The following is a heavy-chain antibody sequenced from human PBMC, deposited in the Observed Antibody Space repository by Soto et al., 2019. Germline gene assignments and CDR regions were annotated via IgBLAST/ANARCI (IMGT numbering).Heavy chain of an antibody. CDR1: GFTFSSYA. Sequence: GGSLRLSCAASGFTFSSYAMHWVRQAPGKGLEWVAVISYDGSNKYYADSVKGRFTISRDNSKNTLYLQMNSLRAEDTAVYYCARDQNGSGSYYYYYGMDVWGQGTTGTVSS. D-gene: IGHD3-10*01. CDR2: ISYDGSNK. J-gene: IGHJ6*02. CDR3: ARDQNGSGSYYYYYGMDV. V-gene: IGHV3-30-3*01.